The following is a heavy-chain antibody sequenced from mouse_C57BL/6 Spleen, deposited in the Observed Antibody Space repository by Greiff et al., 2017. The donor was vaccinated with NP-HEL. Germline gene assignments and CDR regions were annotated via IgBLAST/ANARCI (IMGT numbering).Heavy chain of an antibody. Sequence: QVQLKESGAELVRPGASVKLSCKASGYTFTDYYINWVKQRPGQGLEWIARIYPGSGNTYYNEKFKGKATLTAEKSSSTAYMQLSSLTSEDSAVYFCARLKSNFDAMDYWGQGTSVTVSS. J-gene: IGHJ4*01. CDR3: ARLKSNFDAMDY. D-gene: IGHD2-5*01. CDR2: IYPGSGNT. CDR1: GYTFTDYY. V-gene: IGHV1-76*01.